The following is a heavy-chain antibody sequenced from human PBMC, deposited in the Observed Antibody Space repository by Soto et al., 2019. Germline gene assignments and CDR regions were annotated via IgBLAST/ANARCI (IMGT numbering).Heavy chain of an antibody. CDR2: IILIFGTA. J-gene: IGHJ5*02. CDR1: GGTFSSYA. D-gene: IGHD1-7*01. CDR3: ARGITGTTRLDWFDP. V-gene: IGHV1-69*01. Sequence: QVQLVQSGAEVKKPGSSVKVSCKASGGTFSSYAISWVRQAPGQGLEWMGGIILIFGTANYAQKFQGRVTITAEESTSTAYRELSSLRSEDTAVYYCARGITGTTRLDWFDPWGQGTLVTVS.